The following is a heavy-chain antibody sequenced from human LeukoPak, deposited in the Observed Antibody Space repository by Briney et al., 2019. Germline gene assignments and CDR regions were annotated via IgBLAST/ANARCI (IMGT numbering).Heavy chain of an antibody. D-gene: IGHD1-14*01. CDR2: INTDGSNT. V-gene: IGHV3-74*01. J-gene: IGHJ4*02. Sequence: GGSLRLSCAASGFTLSSYWMHWVRQAPEKGLVWVSRINTDGSNTNYADSVKGRFTISRDNPKNTLYLQMISLRAEDTAVYHCASVEPDYWGQGTLVTVSS. CDR3: ASVEPDY. CDR1: GFTLSSYW.